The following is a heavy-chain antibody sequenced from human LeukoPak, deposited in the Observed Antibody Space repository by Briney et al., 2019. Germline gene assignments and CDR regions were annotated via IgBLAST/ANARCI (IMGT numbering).Heavy chain of an antibody. CDR2: VSDTGDT. V-gene: IGHV4-59*01. CDR3: ARVFRGVVTSNWFDP. D-gene: IGHD3-3*01. Sequence: SETLSLTCTVSGVSINGNYWTWIRQLPGKGLEWIGFVSDTGDTDYNPSLKSRLTISADTSKSQLSLSLSSVTAAGTALYYCARVFRGVVTSNWFDPWGQGTLVTVSS. CDR1: GVSINGNY. J-gene: IGHJ5*02.